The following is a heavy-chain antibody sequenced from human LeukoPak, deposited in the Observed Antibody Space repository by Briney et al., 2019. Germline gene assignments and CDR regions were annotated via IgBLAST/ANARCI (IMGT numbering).Heavy chain of an antibody. D-gene: IGHD1-26*01. J-gene: IGHJ4*02. Sequence: PGGSLRLSCAASGFTFSSYAMSWVRQAPGKGPEWVSAIGGTNGRTYYADSVKGRFTISRDNSKNTLYLQMNSLRAEDTAVYYCAKVKVGATIDYWGQGTLVTVSS. V-gene: IGHV3-23*01. CDR3: AKVKVGATIDY. CDR1: GFTFSSYA. CDR2: IGGTNGRT.